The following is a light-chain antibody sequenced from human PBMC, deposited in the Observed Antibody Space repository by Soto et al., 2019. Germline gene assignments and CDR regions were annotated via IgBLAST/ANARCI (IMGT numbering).Light chain of an antibody. Sequence: EIVMTQSPATLSVSPGERATLSCRASQSVRNNFLAWYQHKPGQAPRFLIYGASTRATGIPDRFSGGGSGTDFTLTISRLEPEDFAVYYCQQFASYPLTFGGGTKVDIK. J-gene: IGKJ4*01. CDR1: QSVRNNF. CDR3: QQFASYPLT. V-gene: IGKV3-20*01. CDR2: GAS.